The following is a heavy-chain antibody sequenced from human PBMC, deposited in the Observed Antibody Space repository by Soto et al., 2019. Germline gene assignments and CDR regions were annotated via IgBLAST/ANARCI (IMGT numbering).Heavy chain of an antibody. D-gene: IGHD1-1*01. V-gene: IGHV3-30*18. CDR1: GFTFSSFG. J-gene: IGHJ6*02. CDR3: AKDTSKYSNNWPAYYGLDV. Sequence: GGSLRLSCAASGFTFSSFGMHWVRQAPGKGLEWVAVISFDGSNKYYADSVKGRFTISRDNSKNTLSLQMNSLKAEDTAVYYCAKDTSKYSNNWPAYYGLDVWGQGTTVTVSS. CDR2: ISFDGSNK.